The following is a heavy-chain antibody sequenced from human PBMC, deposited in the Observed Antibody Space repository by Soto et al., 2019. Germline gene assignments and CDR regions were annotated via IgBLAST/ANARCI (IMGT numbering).Heavy chain of an antibody. D-gene: IGHD3-22*01. CDR2: FDPEDGET. J-gene: IGHJ5*02. V-gene: IGHV1-24*01. CDR1: GYTLTELS. Sequence: ASVKVSCKVSGYTLTELSMHWVRQAPGKGLEWMGGFDPEDGETIYAQKFQGRVTMTEDTSTDTAYMELSSLRSEDTAVYYCATDTCYYDSSGYLFYWFDPWGQGTLVTVSS. CDR3: ATDTCYYDSSGYLFYWFDP.